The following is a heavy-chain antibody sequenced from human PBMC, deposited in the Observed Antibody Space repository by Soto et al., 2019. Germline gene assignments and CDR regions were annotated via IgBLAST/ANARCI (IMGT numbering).Heavy chain of an antibody. CDR3: ARGGGPYVWFNEF. D-gene: IGHD3-16*01. Sequence: QGQLVQSGPEVKKPGSSVKVSCKDSGGLFSSFAISWVRQAPGQGLEWLGGIIPVFGTTNYAEKFQGRVTNTADESTNTAYLELSSLRSGDTAMYYCARGGGPYVWFNEFWGQGTLITVPS. J-gene: IGHJ4*02. CDR2: IIPVFGTT. V-gene: IGHV1-69*01. CDR1: GGLFSSFA.